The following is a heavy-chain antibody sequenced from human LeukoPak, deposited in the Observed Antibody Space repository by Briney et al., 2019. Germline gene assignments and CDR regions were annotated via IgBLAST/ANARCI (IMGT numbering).Heavy chain of an antibody. CDR2: ISYDGSNK. D-gene: IGHD6-19*01. CDR1: GFTFSSYW. Sequence: GGSLRLSCAASGFTFSSYWMSWVRQAPGKGLEWVAVISYDGSNKYYADSVKGRFTISRDNSKNTLYLQMNSLRAEDTAVYYCARDFTQWLVRGCFDYWGQGTLVTVSS. J-gene: IGHJ4*02. CDR3: ARDFTQWLVRGCFDY. V-gene: IGHV3-30*03.